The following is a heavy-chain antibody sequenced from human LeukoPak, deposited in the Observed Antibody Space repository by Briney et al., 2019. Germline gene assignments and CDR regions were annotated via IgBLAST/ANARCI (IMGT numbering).Heavy chain of an antibody. CDR1: GGSFSGYY. D-gene: IGHD3-22*01. Sequence: SETLSLTCAVYGGSFSGYYWSWIRQPPGKGLEWIGEINHSGSTNYNPSLKSRVTISVDTSKNQFSLKLSSVTAADTAVYYCASHPARVSSGDQPWGQGTLVTVSS. J-gene: IGHJ5*02. CDR3: ASHPARVSSGDQP. V-gene: IGHV4-34*01. CDR2: INHSGST.